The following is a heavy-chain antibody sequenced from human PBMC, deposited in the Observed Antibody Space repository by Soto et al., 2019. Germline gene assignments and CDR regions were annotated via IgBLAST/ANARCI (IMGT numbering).Heavy chain of an antibody. J-gene: IGHJ3*02. D-gene: IGHD5-12*01. V-gene: IGHV4-31*03. CDR2: IYYGGST. Sequence: QVQLQESGPGLVKPSQTLSLTCTVSGGSISSGGYYWSWIRQHPGKGLEWIGYIYYGGSTYYNPSLKSRVTISVDTSKNQFSLKLSSVTAADTAVYYCARGTYSGYDWDRFRAFDIWGQGTMVTVSS. CDR3: ARGTYSGYDWDRFRAFDI. CDR1: GGSISSGGYY.